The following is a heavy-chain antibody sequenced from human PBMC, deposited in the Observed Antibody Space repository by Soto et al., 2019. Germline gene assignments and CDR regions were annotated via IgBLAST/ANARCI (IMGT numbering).Heavy chain of an antibody. Sequence: GGSLRLSCAASGFTFSSYDMHWVRQATGKGLEWVSAIGTAGDTYYPGSVKGRFTISRENAKNSLYLQMNSLRAEDTAVYYCARDRMANNGDYYYYYGMDVWGQGTTVTVSS. J-gene: IGHJ6*02. CDR2: IGTAGDT. CDR1: GFTFSSYD. CDR3: ARDRMANNGDYYYYYGMDV. D-gene: IGHD2-8*01. V-gene: IGHV3-13*01.